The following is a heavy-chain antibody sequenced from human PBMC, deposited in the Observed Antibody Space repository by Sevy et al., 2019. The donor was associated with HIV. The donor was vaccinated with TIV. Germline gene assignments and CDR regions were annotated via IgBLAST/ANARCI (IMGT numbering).Heavy chain of an antibody. CDR1: GYTFKTYG. D-gene: IGHD2-2*01. J-gene: IGHJ4*02. Sequence: ASVKVSCKTFGYTFKTYGISWVRQAPGQGLEWMGWISAYSGDTNFAQKFQGRVTMTTDTSTSTASMELSSLRSDDTAVYFCARDRRQGVVIIPGSMWGGVDYWGQGTVVTVSS. CDR3: ARDRRQGVVIIPGSMWGGVDY. V-gene: IGHV1-18*01. CDR2: ISAYSGDT.